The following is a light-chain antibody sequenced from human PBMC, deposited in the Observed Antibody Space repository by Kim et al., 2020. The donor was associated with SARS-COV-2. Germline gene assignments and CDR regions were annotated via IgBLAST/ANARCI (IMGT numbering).Light chain of an antibody. V-gene: IGLV3-1*01. J-gene: IGLJ2*01. CDR1: KLGAMF. Sequence: VSPGQTATITCSGYKLGAMFASWYQQKPGQSPVLVIYQDNKRPSGTPERFSGSSSGNTATLTISGTQATDEADYYCQAWDSSTVVFGGGTQLTVL. CDR3: QAWDSSTVV. CDR2: QDN.